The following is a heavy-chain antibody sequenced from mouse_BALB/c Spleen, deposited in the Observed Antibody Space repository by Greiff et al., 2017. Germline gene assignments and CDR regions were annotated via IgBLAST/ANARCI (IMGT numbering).Heavy chain of an antibody. D-gene: IGHD2-4*01. Sequence: VKLQESGPEVVRPGVSVKISCKGSGYTFTDYAMHWVKQSHAKSLEWIGVISTYNGNTNYNQKFKGKATMTVDKSSSTAYMELARLTSEDSAIYYCARSGTMITTRGVWFAYWGQGTLVTVSA. V-gene: IGHV1-67*01. CDR2: ISTYNGNT. CDR3: ARSGTMITTRGVWFAY. CDR1: GYTFTDYA. J-gene: IGHJ3*01.